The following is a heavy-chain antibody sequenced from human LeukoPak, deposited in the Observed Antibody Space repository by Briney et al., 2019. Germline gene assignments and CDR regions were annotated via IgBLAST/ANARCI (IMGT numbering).Heavy chain of an antibody. CDR1: GFTVSSNY. V-gene: IGHV3-66*01. CDR3: ARGYCSGGSCYPY. D-gene: IGHD2-15*01. Sequence: GGSLRLSCAASGFTVSSNYMSWVRQAPGKGLEWVSVIYSGGSTYYADSVKGRFTISRDNAKNSLYLQMNSLRAEDTAVYYCARGYCSGGSCYPYWGQGTLVTVSS. CDR2: IYSGGST. J-gene: IGHJ4*02.